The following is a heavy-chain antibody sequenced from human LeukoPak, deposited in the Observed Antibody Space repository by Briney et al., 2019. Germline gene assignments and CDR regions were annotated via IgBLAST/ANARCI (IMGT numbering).Heavy chain of an antibody. V-gene: IGHV3-74*01. D-gene: IGHD3-3*01. Sequence: PGGSLTLSCAASGFTFSSYWMHWVRQAPGKGLVWVSRIISDGSSTSYADSVKGRFTISRDIPKNTLYLQMNSLRVEDTAVYYCAKYYEFSSSSEVGFDFWGQGTLVSVSS. CDR3: AKYYEFSSSSEVGFDF. CDR1: GFTFSSYW. J-gene: IGHJ4*02. CDR2: IISDGSST.